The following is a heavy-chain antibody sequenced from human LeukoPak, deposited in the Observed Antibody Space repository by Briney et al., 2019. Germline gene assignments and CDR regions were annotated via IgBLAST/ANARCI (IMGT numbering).Heavy chain of an antibody. CDR1: GYTLTELS. CDR3: ATDHRITIFGVVHA. V-gene: IGHV1-24*01. CDR2: FDPEDGET. Sequence: GASVKVSCKVSGYTLTELSMHWVRQAPGKGLEWMGGFDPEDGETIYAQKFQGRVTMTEDTSTDTAYMELSNLRSEDTAVYYCATDHRITIFGVVHAWGQGTLVTVSS. D-gene: IGHD3-3*01. J-gene: IGHJ5*02.